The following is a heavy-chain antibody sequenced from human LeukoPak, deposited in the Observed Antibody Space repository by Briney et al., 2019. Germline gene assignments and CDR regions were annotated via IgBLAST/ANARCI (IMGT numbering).Heavy chain of an antibody. J-gene: IGHJ4*02. CDR1: GGSISSSSYY. V-gene: IGHV4-39*07. Sequence: SETLSLTCTVSGGSISSSSYYWGWIRQPPGKGLEWIGSIYYSGSTNYNPSLKSRVTISVDTSSNRFSLNLSSVTAADTAVYYCAIARIGDYVWGSYRPQGFGYWGQGTLVTVSS. CDR3: AIARIGDYVWGSYRPQGFGY. CDR2: IYYSGST. D-gene: IGHD3-16*02.